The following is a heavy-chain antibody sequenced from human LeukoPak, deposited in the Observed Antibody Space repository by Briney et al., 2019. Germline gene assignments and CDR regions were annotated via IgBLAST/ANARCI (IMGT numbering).Heavy chain of an antibody. Sequence: PSETLSLTCTVSGVSISSSSYDWAWIRQPPEKGMEWIGGIYYSGRTYYNPSLKSRVTISVDTSKNQFSLKLSSVTAADTAVYYCARYGDREQHFEYWGQGTLVTVSS. CDR3: ARYGDREQHFEY. V-gene: IGHV4-39*07. CDR1: GVSISSSSYD. CDR2: IYYSGRT. D-gene: IGHD1/OR15-1a*01. J-gene: IGHJ4*02.